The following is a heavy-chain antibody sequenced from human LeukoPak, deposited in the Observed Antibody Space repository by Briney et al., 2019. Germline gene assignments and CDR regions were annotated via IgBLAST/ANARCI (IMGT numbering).Heavy chain of an antibody. CDR3: ARAPRITMIVVVIAAFDI. V-gene: IGHV4-34*01. D-gene: IGHD3-22*01. J-gene: IGHJ3*02. CDR2: INHSGST. Sequence: PSETLSLTCTVSGGSISSYYWSWIRQPPGKGLEWIGEINHSGSTNYNPSLKSRVTISVDTSKNQFSLKLSSVTAADTAVYYCARAPRITMIVVVIAAFDIWGQGTMVTVSS. CDR1: GGSISSYY.